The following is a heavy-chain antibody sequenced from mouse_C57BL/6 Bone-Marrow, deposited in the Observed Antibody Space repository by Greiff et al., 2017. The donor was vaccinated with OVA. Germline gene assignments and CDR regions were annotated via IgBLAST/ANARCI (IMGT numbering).Heavy chain of an antibody. CDR2: IDPSDSYT. CDR3: ARDYSKDYAMDY. J-gene: IGHJ4*01. V-gene: IGHV1-50*01. D-gene: IGHD2-5*01. CDR1: GYTFTSYW. Sequence: QVQLQQPGAELVKPGASVKLSCKASGYTFTSYWMQWVKQRPGQGLEWIGEIDPSDSYTNYNQKFKGKATLTVDTSSSTAYMKLSSLTSEDSAVYYCARDYSKDYAMDYWGQGTSVTVSS.